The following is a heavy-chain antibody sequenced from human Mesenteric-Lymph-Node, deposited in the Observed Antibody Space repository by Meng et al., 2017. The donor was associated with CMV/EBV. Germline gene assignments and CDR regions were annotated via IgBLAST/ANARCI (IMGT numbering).Heavy chain of an antibody. CDR1: GFTFSTYA. V-gene: IGHV3-30*04. D-gene: IGHD3-3*01. CDR3: AKDIGPSNHDFWSGYFYGMDI. CDR2: ISNNGNNQ. J-gene: IGHJ6*02. Sequence: GESLKISCAASGFTFSTYAMHWVRRAPGKGLEWVTIISNNGNNQYYADSVKGRFTISRDNSKNTLYLEMNSLRAEDTALYYCAKDIGPSNHDFWSGYFYGMDIWGQGTTVTVSS.